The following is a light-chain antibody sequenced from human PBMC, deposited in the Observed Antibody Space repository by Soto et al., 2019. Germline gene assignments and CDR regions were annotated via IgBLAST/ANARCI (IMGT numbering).Light chain of an antibody. J-gene: IGKJ2*01. CDR3: QHRGRWPRT. CDR1: ESVNDY. V-gene: IGKV3-11*01. CDR2: GAS. Sequence: EIVLTQSPATLSLSPGERATLSCMASESVNDYLAWYQQKPGQAPRLLIYGASNRATGIPVRFSGSGSGTDFTLNISSLEPEDFAVYYCQHRGRWPRTFGQGTKLEI.